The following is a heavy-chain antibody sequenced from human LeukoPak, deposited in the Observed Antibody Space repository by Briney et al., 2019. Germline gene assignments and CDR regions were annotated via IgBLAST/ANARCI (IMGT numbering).Heavy chain of an antibody. CDR3: AKEREHCSSTSCLYYFDY. CDR2: IRYDGSNK. D-gene: IGHD2-2*01. V-gene: IGHV3-30*02. Sequence: GGSLRLSCAASGFTFSSYGMHWVRDAPRKGLEGVAFIRYDGSNKYYADCVKGRFTISRDNSKNTLYLQMNSLRAEDTAVYYCAKEREHCSSTSCLYYFDYWGQGTLVTVSS. J-gene: IGHJ4*02. CDR1: GFTFSSYG.